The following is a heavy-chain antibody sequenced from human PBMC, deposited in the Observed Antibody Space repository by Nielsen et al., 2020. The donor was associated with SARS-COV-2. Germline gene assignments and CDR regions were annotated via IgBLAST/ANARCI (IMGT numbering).Heavy chain of an antibody. Sequence: ASVKVSCKVSGYTLTELSMHWVRQAPGKGLEWMGWINPNSGGTNYAQKFQGWVTMTRDTSTSTVYMELSSLRSEDTAVYYCARGRRSGSYSYYYGMDVWGQGTTVTVSS. V-gene: IGHV1-2*04. J-gene: IGHJ6*02. D-gene: IGHD3-10*01. CDR3: ARGRRSGSYSYYYGMDV. CDR1: GYTLTELS. CDR2: INPNSGGT.